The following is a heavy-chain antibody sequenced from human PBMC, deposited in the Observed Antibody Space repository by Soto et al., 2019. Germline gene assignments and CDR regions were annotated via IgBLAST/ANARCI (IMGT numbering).Heavy chain of an antibody. V-gene: IGHV3-74*01. J-gene: IGHJ3*01. CDR3: ARSLPGTYGAFDL. D-gene: IGHD1-7*01. CDR2: ISGDGSST. CDR1: GFTFRSYW. Sequence: EVQLVESGGGLVQPGGSLRLSCAASGFTFRSYWMHWVRQSPGKGLVWVSRISGDGSSTNYADSVKGRFTISRDNAKNTVYLHIDSLIAEDTAVYYCARSLPGTYGAFDLWGQGTMVTVSS.